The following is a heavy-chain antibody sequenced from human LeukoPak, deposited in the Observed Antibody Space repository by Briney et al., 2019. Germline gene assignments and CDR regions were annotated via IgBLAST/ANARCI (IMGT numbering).Heavy chain of an antibody. V-gene: IGHV3-7*05. J-gene: IGHJ4*02. D-gene: IGHD1/OR15-1a*01. CDR3: ATWNSDWEFAY. CDR2: IKEDGSDK. CDR1: GFTFSSSW. Sequence: GGSLRLSCAASGFTFSSSWTTWVRQAPGEGLEWVAHIKEDGSDKYYVDSVTGRFTISRDNTENSLYLQMSSLRAEDTAVYYCATWNSDWEFAYWGQGTLLTVSS.